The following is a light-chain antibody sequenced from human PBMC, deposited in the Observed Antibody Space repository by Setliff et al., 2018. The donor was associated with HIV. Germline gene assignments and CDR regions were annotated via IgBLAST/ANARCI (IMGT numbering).Light chain of an antibody. V-gene: IGLV2-14*03. J-gene: IGLJ1*01. CDR1: SSDVGAYNF. Sequence: QSALAQPPSASGSPGQSVAISCTGTSSDVGAYNFVSWYQQHPGKAPKLMVYDVSNRPSGVSNRFSGSKSGNTASLTISGLQAEDEAGYYCSSHTSSSTYVFGTGTKVTVL. CDR3: SSHTSSSTYV. CDR2: DVS.